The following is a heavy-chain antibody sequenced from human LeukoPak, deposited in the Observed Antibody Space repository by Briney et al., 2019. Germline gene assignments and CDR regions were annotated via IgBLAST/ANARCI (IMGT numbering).Heavy chain of an antibody. CDR3: ARDLDIVVVPATMMDDGFDI. Sequence: ASVKVSCKASGYTFTGYYMHWVRQAPGQGLEGMGWINPNSGGTNYAQKFQGRVTMTRDTSISTAYMELSRLTFDDTAVYYCARDLDIVVVPATMMDDGFDIWGQGTMVTVSS. V-gene: IGHV1-2*02. J-gene: IGHJ3*02. CDR1: GYTFTGYY. D-gene: IGHD2-2*01. CDR2: INPNSGGT.